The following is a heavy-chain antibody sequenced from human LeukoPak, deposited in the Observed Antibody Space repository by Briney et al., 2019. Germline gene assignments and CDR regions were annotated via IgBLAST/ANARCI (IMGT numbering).Heavy chain of an antibody. V-gene: IGHV3-53*01. Sequence: GGSLRLSCAASGLTFSSYAMSWARQAPGKGLEWVSFIYSDGSTYYSDSVKGRFTISRDNSKNILYLQMNSLRAQDTAVYYCARGVKVRLAKESELGAYFDYWGQGTLVTVSS. CDR2: IYSDGST. CDR3: ARGVKVRLAKESELGAYFDY. D-gene: IGHD1-26*01. J-gene: IGHJ4*02. CDR1: GLTFSSYA.